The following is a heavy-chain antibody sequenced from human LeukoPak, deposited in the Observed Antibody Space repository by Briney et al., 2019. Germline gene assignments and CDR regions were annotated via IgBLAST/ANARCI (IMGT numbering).Heavy chain of an antibody. CDR1: GFTFSNAW. J-gene: IGHJ3*02. D-gene: IGHD3-10*01. Sequence: GGSLRLTCAASGFTFSNAWLSCCLQAPRKGGEWGGGIKSKTDGGTTDYAAPVKGRFTISRDDSKNTLYLQMNSLKTEDTAVYYCTTDYYGSGPDAFDIWGQGTMVTVSS. CDR3: TTDYYGSGPDAFDI. CDR2: IKSKTDGGTT. V-gene: IGHV3-15*01.